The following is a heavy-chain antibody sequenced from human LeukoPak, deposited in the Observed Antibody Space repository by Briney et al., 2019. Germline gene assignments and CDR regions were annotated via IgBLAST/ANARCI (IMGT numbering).Heavy chain of an antibody. CDR3: ARDRTEYYYDSSGYLNWFDP. CDR2: IYHSGST. Sequence: SETLSLTCAVSGGSISSSNWWSWVRQPPGKGLEGIGEIYHSGSTNYNPSLKSRVTISVDKSKNQFSLKLSSVTAADTAVYYCARDRTEYYYDSSGYLNWFDPWGQGTLVTVSS. J-gene: IGHJ5*02. D-gene: IGHD3-22*01. CDR1: GGSISSSNW. V-gene: IGHV4-4*02.